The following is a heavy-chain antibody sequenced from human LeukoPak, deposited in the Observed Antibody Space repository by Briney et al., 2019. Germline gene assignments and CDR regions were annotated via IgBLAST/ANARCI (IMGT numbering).Heavy chain of an antibody. J-gene: IGHJ4*01. CDR2: ILYDGSNK. V-gene: IGHV3-30*03. D-gene: IGHD2-8*01. CDR3: STDPRLLIY. Sequence: GGSLRLSCAASGFTFSSYDMHWVRQAPGKGLEWVALILYDGSNKNYGDSVNGRFTISRDNAKNSLYLQMNSLRPDDTALYYCSTDPRLLIYWGHGTLVTVSS. CDR1: GFTFSSYD.